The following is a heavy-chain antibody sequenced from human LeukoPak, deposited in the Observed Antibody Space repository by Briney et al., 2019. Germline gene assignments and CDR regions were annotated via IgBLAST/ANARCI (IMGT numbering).Heavy chain of an antibody. CDR2: IYYSGST. Sequence: SETLSLTCTVSGGSISSYYWSWIRQPPGKGLEWIGYIYYSGSTNYNPSLKSRVTISVDTSKNQFSLKLSSVTAADPAVYYCARGSSPLDYWGQGTLVTVSS. CDR1: GGSISSYY. J-gene: IGHJ4*02. V-gene: IGHV4-59*12. CDR3: ARGSSPLDY.